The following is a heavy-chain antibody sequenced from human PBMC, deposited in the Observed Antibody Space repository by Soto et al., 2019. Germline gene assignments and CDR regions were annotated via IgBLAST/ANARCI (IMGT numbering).Heavy chain of an antibody. V-gene: IGHV1-18*01. J-gene: IGHJ3*02. Sequence: ASVKVSCKASGYTCTSYGISWVRQAPGQGLEWMGWISAYNGNTNYAQKLQGRVNMTTDTSTSTAYMELRSLRSDDTAVYYCARDDNYYDSSGYYYNTDAFDIWGQGTMVTFS. D-gene: IGHD3-22*01. CDR2: ISAYNGNT. CDR3: ARDDNYYDSSGYYYNTDAFDI. CDR1: GYTCTSYG.